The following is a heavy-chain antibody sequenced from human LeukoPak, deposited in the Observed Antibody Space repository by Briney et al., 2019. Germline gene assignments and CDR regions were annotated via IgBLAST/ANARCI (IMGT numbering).Heavy chain of an antibody. Sequence: PGGSLRLSCAASGFTFSDYYMSWIRQAPGKGLEWVSYISSSSSYTNYADSVKGRFTISRDNAKNSLYLQMNSLRAEDTAVYYCARYSGCSSSWHYYYYYGMDVWGQGTTVTVSS. D-gene: IGHD6-13*01. V-gene: IGHV3-11*06. CDR1: GFTFSDYY. CDR3: ARYSGCSSSWHYYYYYGMDV. J-gene: IGHJ6*02. CDR2: ISSSSSYT.